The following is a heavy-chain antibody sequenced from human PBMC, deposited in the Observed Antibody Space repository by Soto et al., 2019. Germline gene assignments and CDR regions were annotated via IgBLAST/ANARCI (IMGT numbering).Heavy chain of an antibody. J-gene: IGHJ6*02. CDR2: IYSSGST. Sequence: SETLSLTCTVSGGSMISYFCILIRHPAGKGLEWIGRIYSSGSTDYNPSLKSRVTMSIDTSKNQFSLNLSSVTAADTAVYFCARVKTVDYYGMGVWGQGTTVTVSS. V-gene: IGHV4-4*07. CDR1: GGSMISYF. CDR3: ARVKTVDYYGMGV.